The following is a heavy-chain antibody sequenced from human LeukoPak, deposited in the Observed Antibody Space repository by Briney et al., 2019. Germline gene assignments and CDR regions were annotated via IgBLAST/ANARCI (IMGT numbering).Heavy chain of an antibody. V-gene: IGHV4-59*12. J-gene: IGHJ4*02. CDR3: ARDIMDDSSGSMKYYFDY. Sequence: SETLSLTCTVSGGSISSYYWSWIRQPPGKGLEWIGYIYYSGSTNYNPSLKSRVTISVDTSKNQFSLKLSSVTAADTAVYYCARDIMDDSSGSMKYYFDYWGQGTLVTVSS. D-gene: IGHD3-22*01. CDR2: IYYSGST. CDR1: GGSISSYY.